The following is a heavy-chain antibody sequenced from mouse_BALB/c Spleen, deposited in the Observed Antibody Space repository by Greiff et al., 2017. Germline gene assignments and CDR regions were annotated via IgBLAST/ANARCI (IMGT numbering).Heavy chain of an antibody. D-gene: IGHD2-4*01. CDR1: GFTFSDYY. V-gene: IGHV5-4*02. CDR3: AREIYDYDDGFAY. J-gene: IGHJ3*01. CDR2: ISDGGSYT. Sequence: EVMLVESGGGLVKPGGSLKLSCAASGFTFSDYYMYWVRQTPEKRLEWVATISDGGSYTYYPDSVKGRFTISRDNAKNNLYLQMSSLKSEDTAMYYCAREIYDYDDGFAYWGQGTLVTVSA.